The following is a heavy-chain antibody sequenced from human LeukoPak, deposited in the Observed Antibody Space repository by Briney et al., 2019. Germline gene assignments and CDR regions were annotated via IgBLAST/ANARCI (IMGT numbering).Heavy chain of an antibody. CDR1: GGSISSYY. CDR2: IYETGHT. V-gene: IGHV4-59*08. CDR3: ARHFLRGGFDS. D-gene: IGHD5-12*01. Sequence: SETLSLTCTLSGGSISSYYWSWIREPPGKGLEWIAYIYETGHTGYNPSLKTRVTISLDTSENQFSLKLNSVTAADTAVYYCARHFLRGGFDSWGQGTLVAVSS. J-gene: IGHJ4*02.